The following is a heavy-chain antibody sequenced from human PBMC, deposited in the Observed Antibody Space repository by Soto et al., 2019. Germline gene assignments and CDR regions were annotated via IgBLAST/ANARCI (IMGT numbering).Heavy chain of an antibody. D-gene: IGHD4-17*01. V-gene: IGHV1-69*12. CDR3: ARDGPPGMTTNYFDY. Sequence: QVQLVQSGAEVKKPGSSVKVSCKASGGTFSSYAISWVRQAPGQGLEWMGGIIPIFGTANYAQKFQGRVTSTADEFTSTAYMELSSLRSEDTAVYYCARDGPPGMTTNYFDYWGQGTLVTVSS. CDR1: GGTFSSYA. J-gene: IGHJ4*02. CDR2: IIPIFGTA.